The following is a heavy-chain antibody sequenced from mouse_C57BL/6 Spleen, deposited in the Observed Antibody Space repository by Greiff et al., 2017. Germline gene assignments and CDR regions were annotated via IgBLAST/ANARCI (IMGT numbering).Heavy chain of an antibody. Sequence: VQLKESGPGLVKPSQSLSLTCSVTGYSITSGYYWNWIRQFPGNKLEWMGYISYDGSNHYNPSLKNRISITRDTSKNQFFLKLKSVTTEDTATYYCAREPTGDYFDYWGQGTTLTVSS. CDR3: AREPTGDYFDY. CDR2: ISYDGSN. CDR1: GYSITSGYY. J-gene: IGHJ2*01. D-gene: IGHD4-1*02. V-gene: IGHV3-6*01.